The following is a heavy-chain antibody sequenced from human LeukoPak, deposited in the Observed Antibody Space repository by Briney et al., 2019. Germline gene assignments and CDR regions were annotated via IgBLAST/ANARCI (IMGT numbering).Heavy chain of an antibody. CDR1: GYTFTSYG. V-gene: IGHV1-8*02. Sequence: GASVKVSCKASGYTFTSYGISWVRQATGQGLEWMGWMNPNRGNTGYAQKFQGRVTMTRNTSISTAYMELSSLRSEDTAVYYCARGSGSSWYYYGWFDPWGQGTLVTVSS. CDR2: MNPNRGNT. J-gene: IGHJ5*02. CDR3: ARGSGSSWYYYGWFDP. D-gene: IGHD6-13*01.